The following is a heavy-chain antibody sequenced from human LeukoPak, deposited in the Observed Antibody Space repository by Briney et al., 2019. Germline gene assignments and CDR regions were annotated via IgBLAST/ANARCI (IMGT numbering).Heavy chain of an antibody. Sequence: GGSLRLSCAASGFTFSSYAMSWVRQAPGKGLEWVSAIRGSGGSTYYADSVKGRFTISRDNSKNTLYLQMNSLRAEDTAIYYCAKGLYSGSYWGSFDYWGQGTLVTVSS. CDR2: IRGSGGST. CDR3: AKGLYSGSYWGSFDY. V-gene: IGHV3-23*01. CDR1: GFTFSSYA. D-gene: IGHD1-26*01. J-gene: IGHJ4*02.